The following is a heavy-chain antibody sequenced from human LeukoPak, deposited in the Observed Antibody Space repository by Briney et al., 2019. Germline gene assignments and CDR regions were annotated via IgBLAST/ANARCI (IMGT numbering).Heavy chain of an antibody. J-gene: IGHJ5*02. V-gene: IGHV4-34*01. Sequence: SETLSLTCAVYGGSFSGYYWSWIRQPPGKGLEWIGEINHSGSTNYNPSLKSRVTISVGTSKNQFSLKLSSVTAADTAVYYCATAIQNWFDPWGQGTLVTVSS. CDR3: ATAIQNWFDP. CDR2: INHSGST. CDR1: GGSFSGYY.